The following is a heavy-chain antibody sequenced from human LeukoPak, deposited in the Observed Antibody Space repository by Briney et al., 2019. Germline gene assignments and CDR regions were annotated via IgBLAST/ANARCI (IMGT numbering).Heavy chain of an antibody. J-gene: IGHJ6*02. D-gene: IGHD3-10*01. CDR3: ARASVLLWFGESKTYGMDV. CDR2: MNPNSGNT. CDR1: GYTFTSYD. V-gene: IGHV1-8*01. Sequence: GASVKVSCKASGYTFTSYDINWVRQATGQGLEWMGWMNPNSGNTGYAQKFQGRVTMTRNTSISIAYMELSSLRSEDTAVYYSARASVLLWFGESKTYGMDVWGQGTTVTVSS.